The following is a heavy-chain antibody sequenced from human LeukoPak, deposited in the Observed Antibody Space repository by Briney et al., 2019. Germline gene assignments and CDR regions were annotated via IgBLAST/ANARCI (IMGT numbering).Heavy chain of an antibody. CDR3: ARAGVYAHPRYYMDV. V-gene: IGHV1-2*02. CDR1: GYTFTGYY. D-gene: IGHD2-8*01. Sequence: ASVKVSCKASGYTFTGYYIHWVRQAPGQGLEWMGWINPNSGGTNYAQKFQGRVTMTRDTSISTAYMELSRLRSDDTAVYYCARAGVYAHPRYYMDVWGKGTTVTVSS. J-gene: IGHJ6*03. CDR2: INPNSGGT.